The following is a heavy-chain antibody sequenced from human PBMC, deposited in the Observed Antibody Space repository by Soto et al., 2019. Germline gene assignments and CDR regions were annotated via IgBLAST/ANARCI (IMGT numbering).Heavy chain of an antibody. CDR2: IYTGGST. D-gene: IGHD2-8*01. CDR1: GFSASDND. Sequence: GSLRLSCAASGFSASDNDMNWVRQAPGKGLEWVSVIYTGGSTYYGDSGKGRFTILRDISKNTLYLQMNNLRAEDTAVYYCARDHYTNGVCPFDYWGQGTPVTVSS. J-gene: IGHJ4*02. V-gene: IGHV3-53*01. CDR3: ARDHYTNGVCPFDY.